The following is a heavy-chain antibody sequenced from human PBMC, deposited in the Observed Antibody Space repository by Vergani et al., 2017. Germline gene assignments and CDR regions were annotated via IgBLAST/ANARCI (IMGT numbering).Heavy chain of an antibody. J-gene: IGHJ6*02. CDR1: GFTFSSYG. V-gene: IGHV3-30*18. CDR3: AKGRQYCSGGSCYTYYYYGMDV. Sequence: QVQLVESGGGVVQPGRSLRLSCAASGFTFSSYGMHWVRQAPGKGLEWVAVISYDGSNKYYADSVKGRFTISRYNSKNTLYLQMNSLRAEDTAVYYCAKGRQYCSGGSCYTYYYYGMDVWGQGTTVTVSS. CDR2: ISYDGSNK. D-gene: IGHD2-15*01.